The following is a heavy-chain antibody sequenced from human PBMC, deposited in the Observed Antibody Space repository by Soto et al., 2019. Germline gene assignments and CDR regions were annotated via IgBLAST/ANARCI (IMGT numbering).Heavy chain of an antibody. CDR1: GGSIISTNW. D-gene: IGHD3-22*01. J-gene: IGHJ4*02. V-gene: IGHV4-4*02. Sequence: SETLSLTCAVSGGSIISTNWWSLVRKPPGKGLEWIGEIYHSGGTNYSSSLKSRVTLSVDKSKNRFSLNLSSVTAADTAVYYCARKTYDSSHYLDHWGQGTLVTVSS. CDR2: IYHSGGT. CDR3: ARKTYDSSHYLDH.